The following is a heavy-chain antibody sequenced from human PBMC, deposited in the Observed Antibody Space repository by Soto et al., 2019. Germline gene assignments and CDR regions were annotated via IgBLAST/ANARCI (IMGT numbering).Heavy chain of an antibody. CDR3: AREVQIAVAGTRVYYYYGMDV. V-gene: IGHV3-30-3*01. J-gene: IGHJ6*02. CDR1: GFTFSSYA. CDR2: ISYDGSNK. D-gene: IGHD6-13*01. Sequence: QVQLVESGGGVVQPGRSLRLSCAASGFTFSSYAMHWVRQAPGKGLEWVAVISYDGSNKYYADSVKGRFTISRDNSKNTLDLQWNSLGAEDTAVYYGAREVQIAVAGTRVYYYYGMDVWGRGTTVTVSS.